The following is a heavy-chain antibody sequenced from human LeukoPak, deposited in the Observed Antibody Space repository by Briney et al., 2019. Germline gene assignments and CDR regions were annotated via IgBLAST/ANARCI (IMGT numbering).Heavy chain of an antibody. Sequence: ASVSVSCKASGYTFTSYGISWVRQAPGQGLEWMGWISAYNGNTNYAQKLQGRVTMTTDTSTSTAYMELRSMRSDGTAVYYCAVTAAGTYYMDVWGKGTTVTASS. CDR1: GYTFTSYG. J-gene: IGHJ6*03. CDR3: AVTAAGTYYMDV. V-gene: IGHV1-18*01. D-gene: IGHD6-13*01. CDR2: ISAYNGNT.